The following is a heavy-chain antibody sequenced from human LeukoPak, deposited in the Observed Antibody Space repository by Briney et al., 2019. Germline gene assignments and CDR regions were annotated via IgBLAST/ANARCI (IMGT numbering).Heavy chain of an antibody. J-gene: IGHJ6*03. CDR1: GFTFSSYG. Sequence: GGSLRLSCAASGFTFSSYGMHWVRQAPGKGLEWVAFIRYDGSNKYYADSVKGRFTISRDNAKNSLYLQMNSLRAEDTAVYYCARVNRQQLVSAYYYYMDVWGKGTTVTISS. V-gene: IGHV3-30*02. CDR2: IRYDGSNK. D-gene: IGHD6-13*01. CDR3: ARVNRQQLVSAYYYYMDV.